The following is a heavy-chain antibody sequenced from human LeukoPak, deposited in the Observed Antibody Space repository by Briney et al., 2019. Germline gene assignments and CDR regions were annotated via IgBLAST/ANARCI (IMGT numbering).Heavy chain of an antibody. CDR3: ARDNGNKYYFDY. CDR2: ISSNSKYT. Sequence: PGRSLRLSCAASGFMFIDYFMSWIRQAPGEELERISYISSNSKYTKYADSVKGRFTISRDNAKKSLYLQMNSLRAEDTAVYYCARDNGNKYYFDYWGQGTLVTVSS. J-gene: IGHJ4*02. D-gene: IGHD2-8*01. V-gene: IGHV3-11*05. CDR1: GFMFIDYF.